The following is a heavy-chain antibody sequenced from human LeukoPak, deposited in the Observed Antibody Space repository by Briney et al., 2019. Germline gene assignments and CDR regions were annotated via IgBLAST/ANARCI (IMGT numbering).Heavy chain of an antibody. Sequence: SVKVSCKASGGTFSSYAISWVRQAPGQGLEWMGGIIPIFGTANYAQKFQGRVTITADESTSTAYMELSSPRSEDTAVYYCAAHRLMVYAIHRYYFDYWGQGTLVTVSS. J-gene: IGHJ4*02. CDR3: AAHRLMVYAIHRYYFDY. V-gene: IGHV1-69*13. D-gene: IGHD2-8*01. CDR2: IIPIFGTA. CDR1: GGTFSSYA.